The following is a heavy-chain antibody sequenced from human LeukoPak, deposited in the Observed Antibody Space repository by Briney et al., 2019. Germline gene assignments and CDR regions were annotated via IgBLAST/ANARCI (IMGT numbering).Heavy chain of an antibody. CDR3: ASRYSSSWYNY. CDR2: INSDGSST. J-gene: IGHJ4*02. V-gene: IGHV3-74*01. D-gene: IGHD6-13*01. CDR1: GFTFSSYW. Sequence: GGSLRLSCAASGFTFSSYWMHWVRQAPGKGLVWVSRINSDGSSTSYADSVKGRFTISRDNAKNTLYLQMNSLRAEDTAVYYCASRYSSSWYNYWGQGTLVTVSS.